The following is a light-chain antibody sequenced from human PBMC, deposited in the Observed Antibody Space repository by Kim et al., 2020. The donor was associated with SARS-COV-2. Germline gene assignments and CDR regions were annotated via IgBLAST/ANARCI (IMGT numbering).Light chain of an antibody. J-gene: IGKJ5*01. CDR1: QGVGDF. CDR3: QRSSWPIT. V-gene: IGKV3-11*01. CDR2: DAS. Sequence: PGDGATLSCRASQGVGDFLAWYQQRPGQAPRLHIYDASKRATGISARFSGSGSGTDFTLTISTLESEDSAIYYCQRSSWPITFGQGTRLEIK.